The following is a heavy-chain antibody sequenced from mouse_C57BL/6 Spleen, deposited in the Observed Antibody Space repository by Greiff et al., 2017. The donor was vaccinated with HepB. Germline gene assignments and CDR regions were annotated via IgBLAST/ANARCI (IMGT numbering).Heavy chain of an antibody. V-gene: IGHV5-17*01. D-gene: IGHD2-4*01. J-gene: IGHJ4*01. CDR3: AREGYDYGYAMDY. Sequence: EVMLVESGGGLVKPGGSLKLSCAASGFTFSDYGMHWVRQAPEKGLEWVAYISSGSSTIYYADTVKGRFTISRDNAKNTLFLQMTSLRSEDTAMYYCAREGYDYGYAMDYWGQGTSVTVSS. CDR1: GFTFSDYG. CDR2: ISSGSSTI.